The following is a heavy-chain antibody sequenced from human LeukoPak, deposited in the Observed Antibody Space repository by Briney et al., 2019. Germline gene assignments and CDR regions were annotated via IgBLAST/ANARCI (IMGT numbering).Heavy chain of an antibody. V-gene: IGHV4-59*01. Sequence: PSETLSLTCTVSGGSISSCYWSWIRQPPGKGLEWIGYIYYSGSTDYNPSLKSRVTISVDTSKNQFSLKLSSVTAADTAVYYCARVQVYDSSGYYRVGAYYYYMDVWGKGTTVTVSS. CDR2: IYYSGST. CDR3: ARVQVYDSSGYYRVGAYYYYMDV. J-gene: IGHJ6*03. D-gene: IGHD3-22*01. CDR1: GGSISSCY.